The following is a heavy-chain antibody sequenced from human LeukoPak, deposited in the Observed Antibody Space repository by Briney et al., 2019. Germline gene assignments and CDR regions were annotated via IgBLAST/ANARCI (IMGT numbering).Heavy chain of an antibody. Sequence: PGGSLRLSCAASGFTFSSYSMNWVRQAPGKGLEWVSSISSSSSYIYYADSVKGRFTISRDNAKNSLYLQMNSLRAEDTAVYYCARVTATGENNSLGYFDYWGQGTLVTVSS. CDR3: ARVTATGENNSLGYFDY. D-gene: IGHD5-18*01. CDR1: GFTFSSYS. V-gene: IGHV3-21*01. J-gene: IGHJ4*02. CDR2: ISSSSSYI.